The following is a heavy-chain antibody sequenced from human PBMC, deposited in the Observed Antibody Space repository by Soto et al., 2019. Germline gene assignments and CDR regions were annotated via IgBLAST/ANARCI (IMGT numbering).Heavy chain of an antibody. CDR1: GGSISSGGYY. CDR2: IYYSGST. D-gene: IGHD2-2*01. Sequence: SETLSLTCTVSGGSISSGGYYWSWIRQHPGKGLEWIGYIYYSGSTYYNTSLKSRVTISVDTSKNQFSLKLSSVTAADTAVYYCSRVVEGSDCSSTSCYSFDYWGQGTLVTVSS. V-gene: IGHV4-31*03. J-gene: IGHJ4*02. CDR3: SRVVEGSDCSSTSCYSFDY.